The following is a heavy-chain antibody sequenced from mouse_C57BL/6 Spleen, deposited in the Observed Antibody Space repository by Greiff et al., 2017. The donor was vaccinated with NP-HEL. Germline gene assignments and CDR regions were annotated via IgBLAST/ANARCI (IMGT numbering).Heavy chain of an antibody. CDR3: ARAGDMDY. CDR1: GYTFTDYY. CDR2: INPNNGGT. Sequence: VQLQQSGPELVKPGASVKISCKASGYTFTDYYMNWVKQSHGKSLEWIGDINPNNGGTSYNQKFKGKATLTVDKSSSTAYMERRSLTSEDSAVYYCARAGDMDYWGQGTSVTVSS. J-gene: IGHJ4*01. V-gene: IGHV1-26*01.